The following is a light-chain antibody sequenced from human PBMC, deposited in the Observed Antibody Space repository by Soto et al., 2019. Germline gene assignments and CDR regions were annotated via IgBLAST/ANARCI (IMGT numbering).Light chain of an antibody. J-gene: IGLJ1*01. CDR2: EVS. V-gene: IGLV2-14*01. CDR1: SSDVGGFNY. Sequence: QSVLTQPASVSGSPGQSITISCTGTSSDVGGFNYVSWYQHHPGKAPKLMIYEVSSRPSGVSTRFSGSKSGNTASLTISGLQAEDEADYYCSSFSTGTTRYVFGTVTKLTVL. CDR3: SSFSTGTTRYV.